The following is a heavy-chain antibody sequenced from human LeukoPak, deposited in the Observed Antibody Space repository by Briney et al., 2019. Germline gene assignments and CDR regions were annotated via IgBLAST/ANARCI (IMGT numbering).Heavy chain of an antibody. CDR1: EYTSIAYY. J-gene: IGHJ5*02. D-gene: IGHD2-15*01. Sequence: ASVKVSCKVSEYTSIAYYMHCVRQPPEQGLEWMGWINPNNGRTTYAQKFQGRVTMTRDTSISTAYMELSRLRTADPSIYYCARAIADKWLDPWGQGTLVTVSS. CDR3: ARAIADKWLDP. V-gene: IGHV1-2*02. CDR2: INPNNGRT.